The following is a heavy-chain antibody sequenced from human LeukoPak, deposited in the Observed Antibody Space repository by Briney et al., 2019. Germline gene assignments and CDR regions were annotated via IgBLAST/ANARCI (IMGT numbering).Heavy chain of an antibody. CDR2: ISYDGSNK. CDR3: ARVLYSGYEGWGYDVFDI. V-gene: IGHV3-30*03. CDR1: GFTFSSYG. D-gene: IGHD5-12*01. J-gene: IGHJ3*02. Sequence: PGRSLRLSCAASGFTFSSYGMHWVRQAPGKGLEWVAVISYDGSNKYYADSVKGRFTISRDNAKNTLFLQMNSLTAEDTAVYYCARVLYSGYEGWGYDVFDIWGQGTMVTVSS.